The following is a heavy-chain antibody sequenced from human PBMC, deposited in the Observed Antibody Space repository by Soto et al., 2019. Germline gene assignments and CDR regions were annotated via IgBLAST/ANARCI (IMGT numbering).Heavy chain of an antibody. Sequence: GGSLSLSCAASGFTFSSYAMHWVRQAPGKGLEWVAVISYDGSNKYYADSVKGRFTISRDNSKNTLYLQMNSLRAEDTAVYYCARGYSSSSSWFDPWGQGTLVTVSS. CDR3: ARGYSSSSSWFDP. CDR2: ISYDGSNK. CDR1: GFTFSSYA. J-gene: IGHJ5*02. D-gene: IGHD6-6*01. V-gene: IGHV3-30-3*01.